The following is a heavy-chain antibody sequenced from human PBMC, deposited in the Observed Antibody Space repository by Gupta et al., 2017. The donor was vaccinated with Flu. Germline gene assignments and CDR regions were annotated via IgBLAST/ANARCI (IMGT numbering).Heavy chain of an antibody. D-gene: IGHD3-10*01. CDR1: GGSFSGYY. V-gene: IGHV4-34*01. CDR3: ATLRPYGSGSYT. Sequence: QVQLQQWGAGLLKPSETLSLTCAVYGGSFSGYYWSWIRQPPGKGLEWIGEINQSGSTNYNPSLKSRVTISVDTSKNQFSLKLSSVTAADTAVYYCATLRPYGSGSYTWGQGTLVTVSS. CDR2: INQSGST. J-gene: IGHJ5*02.